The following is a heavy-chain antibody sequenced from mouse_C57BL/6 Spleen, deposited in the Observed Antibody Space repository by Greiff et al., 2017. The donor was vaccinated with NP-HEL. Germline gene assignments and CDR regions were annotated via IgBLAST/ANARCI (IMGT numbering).Heavy chain of an antibody. D-gene: IGHD1-1*02. CDR3: AREVYGRYAMDY. J-gene: IGHJ4*01. Sequence: VQLQQSGAELARPGASVKMSCKASGYTFTSYTMHWVKQRPGQGLEWIGYINPSSGYTKYNQKFKDKATLTADKSSSTAYMQLSSLTSEDSAVYYCAREVYGRYAMDYGGQGTSVTVSS. CDR2: INPSSGYT. CDR1: GYTFTSYT. V-gene: IGHV1-4*01.